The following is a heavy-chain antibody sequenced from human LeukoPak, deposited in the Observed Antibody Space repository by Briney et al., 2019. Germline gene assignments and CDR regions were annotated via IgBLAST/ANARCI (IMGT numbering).Heavy chain of an antibody. D-gene: IGHD2-2*01. CDR3: ARLPGVVPAAQKYFQH. V-gene: IGHV4-34*01. Sequence: SETLSLTCAVYGGSFSGYYWSWIRQPPGKGLEWIGEINHSGSTNYNPSLKSRVTISVDTSKNQFSLKLSSVTAADTAVYYCARLPGVVPAAQKYFQHWGQGTLVTVSS. J-gene: IGHJ1*01. CDR2: INHSGST. CDR1: GGSFSGYY.